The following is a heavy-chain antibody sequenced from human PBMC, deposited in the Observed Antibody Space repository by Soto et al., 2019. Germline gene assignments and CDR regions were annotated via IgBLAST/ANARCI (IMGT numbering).Heavy chain of an antibody. Sequence: QVQLVQSGAEVKKPGSSVKVSCKASGGTFSSYTISWVRQAPGQGLEWMGRIIPILGIANYAQKFQGRVTITADKSTSTAYMERSSLRSEDTAVYYGARDGVGRPGYWGQGTLVTVSS. D-gene: IGHD1-26*01. J-gene: IGHJ4*02. CDR2: IIPILGIA. V-gene: IGHV1-69*08. CDR3: ARDGVGRPGY. CDR1: GGTFSSYT.